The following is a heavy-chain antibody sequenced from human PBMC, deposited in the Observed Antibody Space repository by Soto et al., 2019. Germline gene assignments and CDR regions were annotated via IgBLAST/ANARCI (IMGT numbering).Heavy chain of an antibody. D-gene: IGHD2-15*01. J-gene: IGHJ5*02. V-gene: IGHV1-69*17. CDR1: GGTSRSLS. CDR3: ARDTHSAGGWFDT. CDR2: ITPLFGIP. Sequence: QVQLVQSGAEVKKPGSSVKVSCKASGGTSRSLSITWVRQAPGQGLEWMGGITPLFGIPNYPQKFQGRLTITADKSPGTAYLELSSLRSEYTAVYYCARDTHSAGGWFDTWGRGTLVTVSS.